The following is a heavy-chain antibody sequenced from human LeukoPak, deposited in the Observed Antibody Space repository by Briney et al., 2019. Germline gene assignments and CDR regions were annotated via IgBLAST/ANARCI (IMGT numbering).Heavy chain of an antibody. D-gene: IGHD6-13*01. CDR2: INPNSGGT. J-gene: IGHJ5*02. CDR3: ARCSSWYFCFTGGGWFDP. V-gene: IGHV1-2*02. Sequence: GASVKVSCKASGYTFTGYYMHWVRQAPGQGLEWMGWINPNSGGTNYAQKFQGRVTTTRDTSISTAYMELSRLRSDDTAVYYCARCSSWYFCFTGGGWFDPWGQGTLVTVSS. CDR1: GYTFTGYY.